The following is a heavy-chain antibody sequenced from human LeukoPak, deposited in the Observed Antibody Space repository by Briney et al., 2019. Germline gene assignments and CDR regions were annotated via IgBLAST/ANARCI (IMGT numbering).Heavy chain of an antibody. J-gene: IGHJ3*02. V-gene: IGHV1-46*01. Sequence: PWASVKVSCKASGYTFTSYYMHWVRQAPGQGLEWMGIINPSGGSTSYAQKFQGRVTMTRDMSTSTVYMELSILRSEDTAVYYCARGGYSGRDAFDIWGQGTMVTVSS. CDR2: INPSGGST. CDR1: GYTFTSYY. CDR3: ARGGYSGRDAFDI. D-gene: IGHD1-26*01.